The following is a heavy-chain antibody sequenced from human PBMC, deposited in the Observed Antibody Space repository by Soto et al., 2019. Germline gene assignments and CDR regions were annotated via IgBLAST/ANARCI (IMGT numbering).Heavy chain of an antibody. V-gene: IGHV1-2*02. CDR2: INANNGAT. CDR3: ARAREDSSGWFDH. CDR1: GYIFSGNY. D-gene: IGHD6-19*01. J-gene: IGHJ5*02. Sequence: QVQLVQSGAESRKPGASVKVSCKASGYIFSGNYLHWVRRAPGQGLEWMAWINANNGATNYAQKFRGRATVTRDTSISTTDLELSGLTSDDTAVYYCARAREDSSGWFDHWGQGTQVTVSP.